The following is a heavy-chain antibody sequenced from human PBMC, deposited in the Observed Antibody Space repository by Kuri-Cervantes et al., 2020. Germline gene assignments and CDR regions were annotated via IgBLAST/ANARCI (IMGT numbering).Heavy chain of an antibody. J-gene: IGHJ4*02. CDR1: GGSISSGGYS. CDR3: ARGARIRGRYFDWLTRYYFDY. V-gene: IGHV4-30-2*01. D-gene: IGHD3-9*01. CDR2: IYHSGST. Sequence: SETLSLTCAVSGGSISSGGYSWSWIRQPPGKGLEWIGYIYHSGSTYYNPSLKSRVTISVDTSKNQFSLKLSSVTAADTAVYYCARGARIRGRYFDWLTRYYFDYWGQGTLVTVSS.